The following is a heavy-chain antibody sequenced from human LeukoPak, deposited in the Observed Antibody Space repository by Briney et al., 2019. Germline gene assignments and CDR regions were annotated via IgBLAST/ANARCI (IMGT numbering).Heavy chain of an antibody. CDR2: INPSGGST. J-gene: IGHJ4*02. Sequence: GASVKVSCKASGYTFTNYYIHWVRQAPGQGLEWMGIINPSGGSTSYAQKFQGRVTMTRDTSTSTVYMELSSLRSEDTAVYYCASGVVEGSGSYYNPFDYWGQGTLVTVSS. D-gene: IGHD3-10*01. CDR3: ASGVVEGSGSYYNPFDY. V-gene: IGHV1-46*01. CDR1: GYTFTNYY.